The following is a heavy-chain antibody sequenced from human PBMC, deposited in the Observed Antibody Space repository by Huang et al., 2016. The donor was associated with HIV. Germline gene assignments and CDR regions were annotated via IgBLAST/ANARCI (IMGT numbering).Heavy chain of an antibody. CDR3: TREYTVAGAFDL. CDR1: GFSFANYG. J-gene: IGHJ3*01. D-gene: IGHD5-12*01. Sequence: QVQLVESGGGVVQPGRSLRLSCAADGFSFANYGMHWVRQEPGKRLEWVTCISMDGSSRYYADSVKGRFTISRDNFKNALYLQMNRLRGDDTAVYYCTREYTVAGAFDLWGQGTMVTVSS. V-gene: IGHV3-30-3*01. CDR2: ISMDGSSR.